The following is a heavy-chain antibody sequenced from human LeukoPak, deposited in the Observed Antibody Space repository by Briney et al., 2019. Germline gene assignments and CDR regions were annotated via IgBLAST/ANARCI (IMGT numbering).Heavy chain of an antibody. CDR1: GYTFTGYC. D-gene: IGHD3-10*01. J-gene: IGHJ5*02. CDR2: INPNSGGT. V-gene: IGHV1-2*06. Sequence: ASVKVSCKASGYTFTGYCMHWVRQAPGQGLEWMGRINPNSGGTNYAQKFQGRVTMTRDTSISTAYMELSRLRSDDTAVYYCARDPTMVRGVIITYWFDPWGQGTLVTVSS. CDR3: ARDPTMVRGVIITYWFDP.